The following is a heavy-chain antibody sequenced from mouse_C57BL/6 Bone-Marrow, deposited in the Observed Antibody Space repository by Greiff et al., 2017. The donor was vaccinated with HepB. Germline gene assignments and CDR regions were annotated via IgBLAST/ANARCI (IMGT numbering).Heavy chain of an antibody. Sequence: QVQLKESGPELVKPGASVKISCKASGYAFSSSWMNWVKQRPGKGLEWIGRIYPGDGDTNYNGKFKGKATLTADKSSSTAYMQLSSLTSEDSAVYFCARRGLVSSYFDYWGQGTTLTVSS. CDR1: GYAFSSSW. CDR2: IYPGDGDT. CDR3: ARRGLVSSYFDY. V-gene: IGHV1-82*01. J-gene: IGHJ2*01. D-gene: IGHD1-1*01.